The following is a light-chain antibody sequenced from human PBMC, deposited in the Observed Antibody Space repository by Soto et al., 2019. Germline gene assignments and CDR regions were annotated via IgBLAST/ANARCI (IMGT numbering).Light chain of an antibody. CDR3: MQALQTPWT. CDR2: WGS. V-gene: IGKV2-28*01. J-gene: IGKJ1*01. Sequence: DIVMTQSPLSLPVTPGEPASISCRSSQSLLHSNGYNCLDWYLQKPGQSPQLLIYWGSNRASGVPDRFSGSGSGTDFTLKISRVEAEDVGVYYCMQALQTPWTFGQGNKVDIK. CDR1: QSLLHSNGYNC.